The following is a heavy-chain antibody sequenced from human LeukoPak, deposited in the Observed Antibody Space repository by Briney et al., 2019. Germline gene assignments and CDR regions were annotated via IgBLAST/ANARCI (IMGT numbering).Heavy chain of an antibody. CDR2: ISYDGSNK. V-gene: IGHV3-30-3*01. Sequence: PGGSLRLSCAASGFTFSNYAMHWVRQAPGKGLEWVAVISYDGSNKYYADSVKGRFTISRDNSKNTLYLQMNSLRAEDTAVDYCARDLYESSESAFDIWGQGTMVTVSS. CDR3: ARDLYESSESAFDI. D-gene: IGHD3-22*01. J-gene: IGHJ3*02. CDR1: GFTFSNYA.